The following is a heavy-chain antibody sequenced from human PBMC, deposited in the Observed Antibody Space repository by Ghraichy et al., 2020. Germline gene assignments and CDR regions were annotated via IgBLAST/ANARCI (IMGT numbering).Heavy chain of an antibody. J-gene: IGHJ4*02. CDR3: SREWVSGGNGFGFDY. Sequence: GGSLRLSCVASGFTFSFYSMNWVRQAPGKGLEWVSYISSGSNTIHYTDSVKGRFTISRDNAKNSLYLQMNSLRDEDTAVYYCSREWVSGGNGFGFDYWGQGTLVTVSS. V-gene: IGHV3-48*02. CDR1: GFTFSFYS. D-gene: IGHD5-18*01. CDR2: ISSGSNTI.